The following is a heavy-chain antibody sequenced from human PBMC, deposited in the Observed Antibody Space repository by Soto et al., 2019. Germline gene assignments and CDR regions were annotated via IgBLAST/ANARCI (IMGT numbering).Heavy chain of an antibody. CDR1: GFTFSNYA. J-gene: IGHJ4*02. Sequence: EVRLLESGGGLVQPGGSLRLSCAASGFTFSNYAMTWVRQAPGKGLEWVSGLNGSGGSTSSAASVKGRFAISRDNSKNTLYLQKNSLRDADTGVYYSARGFSAGKGSPPDYWGQGTLVTVSS. CDR2: LNGSGGST. D-gene: IGHD3-10*01. CDR3: ARGFSAGKGSPPDY. V-gene: IGHV3-23*01.